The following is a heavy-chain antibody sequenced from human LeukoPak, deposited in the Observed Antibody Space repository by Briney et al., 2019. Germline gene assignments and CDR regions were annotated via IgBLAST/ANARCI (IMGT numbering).Heavy chain of an antibody. Sequence: NPSETLSLTCSVSGFSISSGYYWGWVRQTPGKGLEWIGSIHHSGSTYYNPTLKSRVTISLDTFKTQFSLTLSSVTAAETAVYYCARQEKGYYYYYMDVWGKGTTVTVSS. V-gene: IGHV4-38-2*01. J-gene: IGHJ6*03. CDR3: ARQEKGYYYYYMDV. CDR1: GFSISSGYY. CDR2: IHHSGST.